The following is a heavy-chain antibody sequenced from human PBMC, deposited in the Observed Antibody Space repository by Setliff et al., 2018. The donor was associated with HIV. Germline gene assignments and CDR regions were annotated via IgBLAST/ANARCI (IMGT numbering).Heavy chain of an antibody. CDR1: DASISTSNFL. CDR3: ARISQLLDYAMDV. Sequence: PSETLSLTCTVSDASISTSNFLWGWIRQSPGKGLEWIGSSYYSSRTYHNPSLKNRVTISADTSKNHLSLKLTSLTAADTAVYYCARISQLLDYAMDVWGQGTTVTVSS. CDR2: SYYSSRT. V-gene: IGHV4-39*02. D-gene: IGHD6-13*01. J-gene: IGHJ6*01.